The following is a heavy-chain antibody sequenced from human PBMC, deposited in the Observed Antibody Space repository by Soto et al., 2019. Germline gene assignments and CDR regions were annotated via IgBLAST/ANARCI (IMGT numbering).Heavy chain of an antibody. CDR3: ARVPVAVAATEDYYGLDV. J-gene: IGHJ6*02. V-gene: IGHV4-4*07. CDR1: GVSITSYY. CDR2: INTDGLS. D-gene: IGHD2-15*01. Sequence: KPSETLSLTCSVSGVSITSYYWGWIRQSAGGGLEWMGRINTDGLSTYSPSFKSRLTMSLDTSKNQVSLRLISVTAADTAVYFCARVPVAVAATEDYYGLDVWGQGTTVTVSS.